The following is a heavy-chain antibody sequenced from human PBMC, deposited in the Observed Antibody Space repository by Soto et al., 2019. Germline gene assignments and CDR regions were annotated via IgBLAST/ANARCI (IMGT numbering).Heavy chain of an antibody. V-gene: IGHV5-51*01. D-gene: IGHD4-4*01. CDR2: AYPGDSET. J-gene: IGHJ6*03. CDR3: ARQKQDDYNNYYYYQYMDV. Sequence: GESLKISWQVSGYNFTNFWIVWVRQMPGKGLEWMGIAYPGDSETRYSPSFQGQVTISADKPITTVYLQWNSLKASDTAIYYCARQKQDDYNNYYYYQYMDVWGKGTTVTVSS. CDR1: GYNFTNFW.